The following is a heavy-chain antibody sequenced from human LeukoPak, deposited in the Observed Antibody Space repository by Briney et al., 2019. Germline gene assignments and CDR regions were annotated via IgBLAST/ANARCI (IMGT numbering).Heavy chain of an antibody. D-gene: IGHD2-21*01. V-gene: IGHV1-8*01. CDR2: MNPNSGNT. CDR3: ARDRAYCGGDCYRGTQYYYYMDV. CDR1: GYTFTSYD. Sequence: ASVKVSCKASGYTFTSYDINWVRQATGQGLEWMGWMNPNSGNTGYAQKFQGRVTMTRNTSISTAYMELSSLRSEDTAVYYCARDRAYCGGDCYRGTQYYYYMDVWGKGTTVTVSS. J-gene: IGHJ6*03.